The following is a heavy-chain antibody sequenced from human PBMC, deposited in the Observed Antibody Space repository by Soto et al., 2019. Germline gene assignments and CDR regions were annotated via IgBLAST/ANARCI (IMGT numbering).Heavy chain of an antibody. D-gene: IGHD2-2*02. J-gene: IGHJ3*02. CDR1: GYSFTSYW. CDR2: IYPGDSDT. CDR3: ARADIVVVPAAISSASDI. Sequence: PGESLKISCKGSGYSFTSYWIGWMRQMPGKGLEWMGIIYPGDSDTRYSPSFQGQVTISADKSISTAYLQWSSLKASDTAMYYCARADIVVVPAAISSASDIWGQGPMVTVSS. V-gene: IGHV5-51*01.